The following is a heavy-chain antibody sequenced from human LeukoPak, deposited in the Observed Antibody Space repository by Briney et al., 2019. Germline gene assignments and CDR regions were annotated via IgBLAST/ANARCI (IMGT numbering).Heavy chain of an antibody. V-gene: IGHV4-59*08. Sequence: SETLSLTCTVSGGSISNYYWSWIRQPPGKGLEYIGYSYNSGSTYYNPSLKSRVIMSQDTSKNQFSLNLSSVTAADTAVYYCARVGHIAAAGTYDYWGQGTLVTVSS. D-gene: IGHD6-13*01. CDR2: SYNSGST. CDR1: GGSISNYY. CDR3: ARVGHIAAAGTYDY. J-gene: IGHJ4*02.